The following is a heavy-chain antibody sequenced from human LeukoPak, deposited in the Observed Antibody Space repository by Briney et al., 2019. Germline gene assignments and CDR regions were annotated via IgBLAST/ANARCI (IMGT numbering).Heavy chain of an antibody. CDR1: GFTFSSYA. Sequence: GESLRLSCAASGFTFSSYAVSWVRQAPGKGLECVSTISGSGGSTYYAVSVKGRFTISRDNSNNTLYLPMTGLRAEDTAVYFCTKGIHFGYSYGYSFESWGQGTLVTVSS. CDR2: ISGSGGST. D-gene: IGHD5-18*01. V-gene: IGHV3-23*01. CDR3: TKGIHFGYSYGYSFES. J-gene: IGHJ4*02.